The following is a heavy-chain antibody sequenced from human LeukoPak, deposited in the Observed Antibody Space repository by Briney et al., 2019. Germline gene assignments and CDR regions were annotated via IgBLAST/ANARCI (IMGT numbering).Heavy chain of an antibody. J-gene: IGHJ6*03. CDR3: ARAGALGSRDYYYYYYMDV. Sequence: SVKVSCEASGGTFSSYAISWVRQAPGQGLEWMGGIIPIFGTANYAQKFQGRVTITTDESTSTAYMELSSLRSEDTAVYYCARAGALGSRDYYYYYYMDVWGKGTTVTVSS. CDR2: IIPIFGTA. CDR1: GGTFSSYA. V-gene: IGHV1-69*05. D-gene: IGHD7-27*01.